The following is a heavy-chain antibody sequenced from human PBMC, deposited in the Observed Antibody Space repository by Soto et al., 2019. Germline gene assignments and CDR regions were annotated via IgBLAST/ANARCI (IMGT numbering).Heavy chain of an antibody. D-gene: IGHD6-6*01. CDR2: IGTAGDT. V-gene: IGHV3-13*01. Sequence: AGSLALSSAASGFTFSSYEMHWVRQATGKGLGWVSAIGTAGDTYYPGSVKVRFTISRENAKNSLYLQMNSLRAGDTAVYYCARHPSFTHHPPGYWGQGTLVTVSS. CDR3: ARHPSFTHHPPGY. J-gene: IGHJ4*02. CDR1: GFTFSSYE.